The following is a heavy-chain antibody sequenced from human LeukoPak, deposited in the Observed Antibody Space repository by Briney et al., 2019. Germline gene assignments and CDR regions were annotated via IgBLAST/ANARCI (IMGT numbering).Heavy chain of an antibody. V-gene: IGHV4-59*01. CDR3: ARDQSDYSIAFDI. CDR2: IYYSGST. D-gene: IGHD2-15*01. Sequence: SETLSLTCTVSGGSISSYYWSWIRQPPGKGLEWIGYIYYSGSTNYSPSLKSRVTTSVDTSKNQFSLKLSSVTAADTAVYYCARDQSDYSIAFDIWGQGTMVTVSS. J-gene: IGHJ3*02. CDR1: GGSISSYY.